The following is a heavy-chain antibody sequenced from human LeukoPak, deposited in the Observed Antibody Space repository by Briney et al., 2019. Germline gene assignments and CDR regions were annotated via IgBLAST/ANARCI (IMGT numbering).Heavy chain of an antibody. Sequence: GGSLRLSCAASGFTFSDYYMSWTRQAPGKGLEWVSYISSSGSTIYYADSVKGRFTISRDNAKNSLYLQMNSLRAEDTAVYYCARDLWATVVPYWGQGTLVTVSS. D-gene: IGHD4-17*01. CDR3: ARDLWATVVPY. J-gene: IGHJ4*02. CDR1: GFTFSDYY. V-gene: IGHV3-11*01. CDR2: ISSSGSTI.